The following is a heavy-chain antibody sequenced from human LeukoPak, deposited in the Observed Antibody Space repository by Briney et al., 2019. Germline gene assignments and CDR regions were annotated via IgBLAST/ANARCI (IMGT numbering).Heavy chain of an antibody. Sequence: SETLSLTCTVSGGSISSSSYYWGWIRQPPGKGLEWIGSIYYSGSTYYNPSLKSRVTISVDTSKNQFSLKLSSVTAADTAVYYCALRQDWRDPFDYWGQGTLVTVSS. CDR1: GGSISSSSYY. V-gene: IGHV4-39*01. CDR2: IYYSGST. CDR3: ALRQDWRDPFDY. D-gene: IGHD2-21*01. J-gene: IGHJ4*02.